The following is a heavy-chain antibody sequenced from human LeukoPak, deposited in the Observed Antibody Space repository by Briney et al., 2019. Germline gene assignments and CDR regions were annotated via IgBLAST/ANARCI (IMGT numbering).Heavy chain of an antibody. J-gene: IGHJ6*03. CDR1: GGSFSGYY. V-gene: IGHV4-34*01. CDR2: INHSGST. CDR3: ARRKVRYFDWLSRPYYMDV. D-gene: IGHD3-9*01. Sequence: SETLSLTCAVYGGSFSGYYWSWIRQPPGKGLEWIGEINHSGSTNYNPSLKSRVTISVDTSKNQFSLKLSSVTATDTAVYYCARRKVRYFDWLSRPYYMDVWGKGTTVTISS.